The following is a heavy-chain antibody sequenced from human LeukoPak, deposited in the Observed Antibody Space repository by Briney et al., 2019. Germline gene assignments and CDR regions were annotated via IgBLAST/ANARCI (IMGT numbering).Heavy chain of an antibody. D-gene: IGHD3-22*01. CDR1: GFTFTSSA. CDR3: AAGYYDSSSYGPPYYGMDV. Sequence: SVKVSCKASGFTFTSSAMQWVRQARGQRLEWIGWIVVGSGNTNYAQKFQERVTITRDMSTSTAYMELSSLRSEDTAVYYCAAGYYDSSSYGPPYYGMDVWGQGTTVTVSS. V-gene: IGHV1-58*02. J-gene: IGHJ6*02. CDR2: IVVGSGNT.